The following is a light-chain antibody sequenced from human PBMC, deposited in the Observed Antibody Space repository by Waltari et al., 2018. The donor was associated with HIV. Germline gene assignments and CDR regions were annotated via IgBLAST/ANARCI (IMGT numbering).Light chain of an antibody. Sequence: QSVLTQPPSVSAAPGQKVTISCSETSSKIGNLYVSWYQQLPGKAPKLLIYDNNKRPSGIPGRFSCTKAGKAGTLGITGIQAGDEAGYYWGGRDSSLSGHWGFGGGNKPTGL. CDR2: DNN. V-gene: IGLV1-51*01. J-gene: IGLJ3*02. CDR3: GGRDSSLSGHWG. CDR1: SSKIGNLY.